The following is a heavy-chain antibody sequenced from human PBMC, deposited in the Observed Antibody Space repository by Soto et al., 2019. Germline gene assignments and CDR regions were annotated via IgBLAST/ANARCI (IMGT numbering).Heavy chain of an antibody. Sequence: PGGSLRLSCAASGFTFSSYGMHWVRQAPGKGLEWVAIIWYDGSNKYYADSVKGRFTISRDNSKNTLYLQMNSLRAEDTAVYYYAREAYSSSHQVGAFDIWGQGTMFTISS. CDR1: GFTFSSYG. D-gene: IGHD6-13*01. V-gene: IGHV3-33*01. CDR3: AREAYSSSHQVGAFDI. CDR2: IWYDGSNK. J-gene: IGHJ3*02.